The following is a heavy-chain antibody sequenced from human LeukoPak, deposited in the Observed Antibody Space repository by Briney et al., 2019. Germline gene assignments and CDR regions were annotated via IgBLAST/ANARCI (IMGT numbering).Heavy chain of an antibody. D-gene: IGHD6-13*01. CDR3: ARGSPYSSSYWFDP. V-gene: IGHV4-59*01. CDR1: GGPISSYY. CDR2: IYYSGGT. Sequence: SETLSLTCTVSGGPISSYYWSWIRQPPGKGLEWIGYIYYSGGTNYNPSLKSRVTISVDTSRNQFSLKLSSVTAADTAVYYCARGSPYSSSYWFDPWGQGSLVTVSS. J-gene: IGHJ5*02.